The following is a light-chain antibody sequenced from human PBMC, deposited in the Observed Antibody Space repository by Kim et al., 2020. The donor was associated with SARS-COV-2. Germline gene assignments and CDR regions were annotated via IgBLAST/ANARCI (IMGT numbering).Light chain of an antibody. J-gene: IGKJ2*01. Sequence: LSPGDRATLSCRASQSVASNHLAWFQQKPGQTPRLLVYGTSSRATGIPDRFSGSGSGTDFTLTISRLEPEDFAIYYCQQYDRSPYTFGQGTKLEI. CDR3: QQYDRSPYT. CDR2: GTS. CDR1: QSVASNH. V-gene: IGKV3-20*01.